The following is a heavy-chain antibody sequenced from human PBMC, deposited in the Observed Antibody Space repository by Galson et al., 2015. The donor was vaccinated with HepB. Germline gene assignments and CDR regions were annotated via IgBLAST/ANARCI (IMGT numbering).Heavy chain of an antibody. V-gene: IGHV3-30*02. CDR3: AKVRWPSMVRGDTNWFDP. J-gene: IGHJ5*02. Sequence: SLRLSCAASGFTFSSYGMHWVRQAPGKGLEWVAFIRYDGSNKYYADSVKGRFTTSRDNSKNTLYLQMNSLRAEDTAVYYCAKVRWPSMVRGDTNWFDPWGQGTLVTVSS. D-gene: IGHD3-10*01. CDR1: GFTFSSYG. CDR2: IRYDGSNK.